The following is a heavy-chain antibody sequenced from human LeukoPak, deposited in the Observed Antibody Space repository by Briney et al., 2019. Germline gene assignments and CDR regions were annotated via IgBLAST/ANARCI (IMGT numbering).Heavy chain of an antibody. V-gene: IGHV3-33*01. D-gene: IGHD4-17*01. Sequence: GGSLRLSCAASGFTFSSYGMHWVRQAPGKGLEWVAVIWYDGSNKYYADSVKGRFTISRDNSKNTLYLQMNSLRAEDTAVYYCARGFLYGDHYFDYWGQGTLVTVSS. CDR1: GFTFSSYG. J-gene: IGHJ4*02. CDR2: IWYDGSNK. CDR3: ARGFLYGDHYFDY.